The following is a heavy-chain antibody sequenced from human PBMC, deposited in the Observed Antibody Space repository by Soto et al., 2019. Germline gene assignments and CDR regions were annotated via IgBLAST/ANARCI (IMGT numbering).Heavy chain of an antibody. CDR2: IYPGDSDT. V-gene: IGHV5-51*01. J-gene: IGHJ5*02. CDR1: GYSFTSYW. D-gene: IGHD2-21*01. CDR3: ARRNCGGDCPSWFDP. Sequence: GESLKISCKGSGYSFTSYWIGWVRQMPGKGLEWMGIIYPGDSDTRYSPSFQGQVTISADKSISTAYLQWSSLKASDTAMYYCARRNCGGDCPSWFDPWGQGTLVTVSS.